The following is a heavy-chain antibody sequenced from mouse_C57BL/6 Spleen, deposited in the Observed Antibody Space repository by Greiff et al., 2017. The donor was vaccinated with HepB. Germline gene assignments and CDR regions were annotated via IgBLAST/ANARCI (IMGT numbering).Heavy chain of an antibody. CDR3: ARRDFAY. Sequence: EVQLQESGPELVKPGASVKIPCKASGYTFTDYNMDWVKQSHGKSLEWIGDINPNNGGTIYNQKFKGKATLTVDKSSSTAYMELRRLTSEETAVYYCARRDFAYWGQGTLVTVSA. V-gene: IGHV1-18*01. D-gene: IGHD3-3*01. J-gene: IGHJ3*01. CDR2: INPNNGGT. CDR1: GYTFTDYN.